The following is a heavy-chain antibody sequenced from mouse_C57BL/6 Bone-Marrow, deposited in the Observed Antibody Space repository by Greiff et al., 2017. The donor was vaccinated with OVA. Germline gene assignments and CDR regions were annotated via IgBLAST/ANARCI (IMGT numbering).Heavy chain of an antibody. D-gene: IGHD1-1*01. V-gene: IGHV1-78*01. CDR3: ARTKYYAITWFAY. J-gene: IGHJ3*01. CDR2: IYPRDGSP. CDR1: GYTFTDHT. Sequence: QVHVKQSDAELVKPGASVKISCKVSGYTFTDHTIHWMKQRPEQGLEWIGYIYPRDGSPKYNEKFKGKATLTADKSSSTAYMQLSSLTSEDSAIYYCARTKYYAITWFAYWGQGTLVTVSA.